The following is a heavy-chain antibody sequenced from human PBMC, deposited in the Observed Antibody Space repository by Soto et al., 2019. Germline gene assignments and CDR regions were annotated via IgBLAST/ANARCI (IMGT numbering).Heavy chain of an antibody. D-gene: IGHD3-10*01. CDR2: IYYSGST. J-gene: IGHJ4*02. Sequence: QVQLQESGPGLVKPSETLSLTCTVSGGSISSYYWSWIRQPPGKGLEWIGYIYYSGSTNYNPSPKSRVTXXVXTXXNQFSLKLNSMTAADTAVYYCARHNYGSGSTYFDYWGQGTLVTVSS. V-gene: IGHV4-59*08. CDR1: GGSISSYY. CDR3: ARHNYGSGSTYFDY.